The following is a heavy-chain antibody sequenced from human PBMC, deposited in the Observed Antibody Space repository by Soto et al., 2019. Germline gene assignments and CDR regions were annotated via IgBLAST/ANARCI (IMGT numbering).Heavy chain of an antibody. J-gene: IGHJ5*02. CDR3: ARDQGIAAAGTFDP. CDR1: GFTFSSYG. D-gene: IGHD6-13*01. V-gene: IGHV3-33*01. Sequence: QVRLVESGGGVVQPGRSLRLSCAASGFTFSSYGMHWVRQAPGKGLEWVAVIWYDGSNKYYADSVKGRFTISRDNSKNTLYLQMNSLRAEDTAVYYCARDQGIAAAGTFDPWGQGTLVTVSS. CDR2: IWYDGSNK.